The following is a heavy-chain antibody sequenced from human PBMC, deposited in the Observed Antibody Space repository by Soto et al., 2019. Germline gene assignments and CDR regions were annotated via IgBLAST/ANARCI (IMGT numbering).Heavy chain of an antibody. D-gene: IGHD2-2*02. Sequence: GGSLRLSCAASGFTFSSYSMNWVRQAPGKGLEWVSSISSSSSYIYYADSVKGRFTISRDNAKNSLYLQMNSLRAEDTAVYYCARLPLIPVYYYGMDVWGQGTKVTVYS. V-gene: IGHV3-21*01. CDR1: GFTFSSYS. CDR3: ARLPLIPVYYYGMDV. CDR2: ISSSSSYI. J-gene: IGHJ6*02.